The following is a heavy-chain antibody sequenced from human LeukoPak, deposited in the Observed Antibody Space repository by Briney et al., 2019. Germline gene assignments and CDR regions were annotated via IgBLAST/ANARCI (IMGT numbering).Heavy chain of an antibody. D-gene: IGHD4-23*01. V-gene: IGHV3-9*01. CDR2: ISWNSDNI. CDR1: GFTFDDYA. J-gene: IGHJ1*01. CDR3: AKGGGNSGYFQH. Sequence: PGGSLRLSCAPSGFTFDDYAMHWVRHAPGKGLEWVSGISWNSDNIGYADSVKGRFTISRDNAKNSLYLQMNSLRAEDTAFYYCAKGGGNSGYFQHWGQGTLVTVSS.